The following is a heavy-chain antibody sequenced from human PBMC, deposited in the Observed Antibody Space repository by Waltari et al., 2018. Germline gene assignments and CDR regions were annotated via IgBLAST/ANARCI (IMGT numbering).Heavy chain of an antibody. CDR2: IYTSGST. V-gene: IGHV4-61*02. Sequence: QVQLQESGPGLVKPSQTLSITCTVSGGSISSGSYYWSWIRQPAGKGLEWIGRIYTSGSTNYNPSLKSRVTISVDTSKNQFSLKLSSVTAVDTAVYYCARASSKYYDWFDPWGQGTLVTVSS. J-gene: IGHJ5*02. D-gene: IGHD3-16*01. CDR1: GGSISSGSYY. CDR3: ARASSKYYDWFDP.